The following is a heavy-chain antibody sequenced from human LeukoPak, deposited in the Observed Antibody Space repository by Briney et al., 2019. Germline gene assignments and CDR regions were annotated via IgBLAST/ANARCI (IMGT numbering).Heavy chain of an antibody. CDR3: ARARRYRSSWYHDN. CDR2: ISSSSSTI. V-gene: IGHV3-48*02. CDR1: GFSFSTYT. Sequence: GGSLRLSCAASGFSFSTYTMNWVRQAPGKGLDWVSYISSSSSTIYYADSVKGRFTISRDNANNSLYLQMNSLRDEDTAVYYCARARRYRSSWYHDNWVPGYMFTVSS. J-gene: IGHJ4*02. D-gene: IGHD6-13*01.